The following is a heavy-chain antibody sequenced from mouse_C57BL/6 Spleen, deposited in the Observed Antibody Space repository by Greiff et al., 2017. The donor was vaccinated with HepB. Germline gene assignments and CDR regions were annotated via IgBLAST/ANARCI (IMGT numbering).Heavy chain of an antibody. V-gene: IGHV5-6*01. CDR1: GFTFSSYG. CDR3: ARQNADYVGYFDV. D-gene: IGHD2-4*01. J-gene: IGHJ1*03. CDR2: ISSGGSYT. Sequence: EVHLVESGGDLVKPGGSLKLSCAASGFTFSSYGMSWVRQTPDKRLEWVATISSGGSYTYYPDSVKGRFTISRDNAKNTLYLQMSSLKSEDTAMYYGARQNADYVGYFDVWGTGTTVTVSS.